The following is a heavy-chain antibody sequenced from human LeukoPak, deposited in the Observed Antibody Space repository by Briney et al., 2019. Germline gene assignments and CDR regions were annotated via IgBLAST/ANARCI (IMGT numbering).Heavy chain of an antibody. CDR2: IYYSGTT. V-gene: IGHV4-59*08. D-gene: IGHD5-18*01. Sequence: RQPPXXXXXWXGYIYYSGTTNYSPSLNSRVNISLDTAKNQFSLRLSSVTAADTAVYYCARQTAKNVDTARFDSWGQGTLVTVSS. J-gene: IGHJ4*02. CDR3: ARQTAKNVDTARFDS.